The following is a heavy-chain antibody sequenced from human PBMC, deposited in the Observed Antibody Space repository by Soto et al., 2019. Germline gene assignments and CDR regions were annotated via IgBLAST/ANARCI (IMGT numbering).Heavy chain of an antibody. CDR1: GYTFTDYD. V-gene: IGHV1-8*01. CDR3: ARDSSTTNPV. Sequence: QVQLVKSGAEVRRPGTSVMVSCKTSGYTFTDYDINWVRQATGQGLEWMGWMNPNSGNTGYAQKFQGRVSMTRNTATSAAYMELSSLRSDDTAIYYCARDSSTTNPVWGQGTMVTVSS. D-gene: IGHD2-2*01. CDR2: MNPNSGNT. J-gene: IGHJ3*01.